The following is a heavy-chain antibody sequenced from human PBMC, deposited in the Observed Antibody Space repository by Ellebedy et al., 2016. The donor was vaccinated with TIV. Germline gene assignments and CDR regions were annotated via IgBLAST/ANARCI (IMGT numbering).Heavy chain of an antibody. V-gene: IGHV3-53*01. D-gene: IGHD6-13*01. CDR1: GFTVSSNY. CDR2: IYSGGST. J-gene: IGHJ3*02. Sequence: GGSLRLSXAASGFTVSSNYMSWVRQAPGKGLEWVSVIYSGGSTFYADSVKGRFTISRDKAKNSLYLQMNSLRAEDTAVYYCAAAAGAGDDAFDIWGQGTMVTVSS. CDR3: AAAAGAGDDAFDI.